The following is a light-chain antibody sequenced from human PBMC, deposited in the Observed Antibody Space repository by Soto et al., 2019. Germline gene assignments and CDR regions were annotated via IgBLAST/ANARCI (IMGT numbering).Light chain of an antibody. CDR3: QQYNIWPLT. V-gene: IGKV1-5*01. Sequence: DIQMTQSPSTLSASVGDRVTITCRASQSTSSWLAWYQQKPGKAPKLLIYDASSLESGVPSRFSGSGSGTEFTLTISSLQPDDFATYYCQQYNIWPLTFGGGTQLEIK. J-gene: IGKJ4*01. CDR1: QSTSSW. CDR2: DAS.